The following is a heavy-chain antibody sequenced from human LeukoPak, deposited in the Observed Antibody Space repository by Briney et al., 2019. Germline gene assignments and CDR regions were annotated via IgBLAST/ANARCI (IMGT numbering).Heavy chain of an antibody. V-gene: IGHV3-33*01. Sequence: GRSLRLSCAASGFTFSSYGMHWVRQAPGKGLEWVAVIWYDGSNKYYADSVKGRFTISRDNAKNSLYLQMNSLRVEDTAVYYCARDRSVVYFDYWGQGTLVTVSS. J-gene: IGHJ4*02. CDR3: ARDRSVVYFDY. CDR1: GFTFSSYG. D-gene: IGHD2-21*01. CDR2: IWYDGSNK.